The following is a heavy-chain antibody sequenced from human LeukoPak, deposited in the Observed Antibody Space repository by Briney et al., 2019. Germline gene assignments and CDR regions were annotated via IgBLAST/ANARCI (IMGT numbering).Heavy chain of an antibody. CDR2: RSYDGSNK. J-gene: IGHJ4*02. D-gene: IGHD3-10*01. V-gene: IGHV3-30-3*01. CDR3: SSSPGIWSGDVTHDS. Sequence: VRPLSHSCAASGFTSSTFAMNCVRQAPGKGLTGVAVRSYDGSNKYYPDTVKGRFTISIHNTKTTLYLQMNSLRAEDTAVYYCSSSPGIWSGDVTHDSWGQGTLVTVSS. CDR1: GFTSSTFA.